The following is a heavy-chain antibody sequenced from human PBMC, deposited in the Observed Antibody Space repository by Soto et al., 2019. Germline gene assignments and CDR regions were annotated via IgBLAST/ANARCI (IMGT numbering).Heavy chain of an antibody. CDR1: GYTFTSYD. V-gene: IGHV1-8*01. Sequence: QVQLVQSGAEVKKPGASVKVSCKASGYTFTSYDINWVRQATGQGLEWMGWMNPNSGNTGYAQKFPGRVTMPRNHYISTDYMELSSMRSEDTAVYYCERGVLMTAFDYWGQGTLVTVSS. J-gene: IGHJ4*02. CDR3: ERGVLMTAFDY. D-gene: IGHD2-21*02. CDR2: MNPNSGNT.